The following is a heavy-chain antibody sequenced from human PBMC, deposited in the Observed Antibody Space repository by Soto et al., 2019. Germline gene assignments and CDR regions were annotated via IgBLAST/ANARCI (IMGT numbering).Heavy chain of an antibody. CDR2: ISSRGTAI. CDR3: ARDVGHENGDTAGDWFDP. D-gene: IGHD2-21*02. J-gene: IGHJ5*02. V-gene: IGHV3-11*01. CDR1: GFIFSDYY. Sequence: QVQLVESGGGLVKPGGALRLSCAASGFIFSDYYMSWIRQAPGKGLEWVSYISSRGTAISYADSVKGRFTISRDNAKHSLNLQMNNLRADDTAVYYCARDVGHENGDTAGDWFDPWGQGTLVTVSS.